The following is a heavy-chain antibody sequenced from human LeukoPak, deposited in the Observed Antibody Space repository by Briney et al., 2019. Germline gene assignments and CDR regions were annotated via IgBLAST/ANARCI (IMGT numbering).Heavy chain of an antibody. V-gene: IGHV7-4-1*02. CDR3: ARDRVGASVKIDY. D-gene: IGHD1-26*01. J-gene: IGHJ4*02. Sequence: GASVKVSCKASGGTFTGYYMHWVRQAPGQGLEWMGWINTNTGNPTYAQGFTGRFVFSLDTSVSTAYLQISSLKAEDTAVYYCARDRVGASVKIDYWGQGTLVTVSS. CDR1: GGTFTGYY. CDR2: INTNTGNP.